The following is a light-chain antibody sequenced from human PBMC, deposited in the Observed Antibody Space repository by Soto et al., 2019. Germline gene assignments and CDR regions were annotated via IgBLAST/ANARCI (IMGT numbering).Light chain of an antibody. Sequence: EIVMTQSPATLSVSPGERATLSCRASQSLSTNLAWYQQKPGQSPRLLIYGASTRATGVPARFSGSGSGTEFTLTISSLQSEDFAVYYCQKYTNWPPWTFGQGTKVVIK. CDR2: GAS. CDR1: QSLSTN. J-gene: IGKJ1*01. CDR3: QKYTNWPPWT. V-gene: IGKV3-15*01.